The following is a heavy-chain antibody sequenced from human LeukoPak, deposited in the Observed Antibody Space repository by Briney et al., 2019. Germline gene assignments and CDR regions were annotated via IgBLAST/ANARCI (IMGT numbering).Heavy chain of an antibody. J-gene: IGHJ4*02. Sequence: GGSLRLSCAASGFTFSSYWMHWVRQAPGKGLVCVSRINSDGSTINYADSVKGRFTISRDNAKNTRYLQMDSQRAEDTAVYYCTRETVVVATASLGYWGLGTLVTVSS. CDR1: GFTFSSYW. CDR3: TRETVVVATASLGY. D-gene: IGHD2-2*01. CDR2: INSDGSTI. V-gene: IGHV3-74*01.